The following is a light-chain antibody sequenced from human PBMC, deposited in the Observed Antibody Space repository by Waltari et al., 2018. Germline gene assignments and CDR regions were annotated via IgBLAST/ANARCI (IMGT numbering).Light chain of an antibody. CDR3: YSTDSSGNHYV. V-gene: IGLV3-10*01. Sequence: SYELTQAPSVSVSPGQTARNTCPGHALPKKHAYWYQQKSGQAPVLVIYEDSKRPSGIPERFSGSSSGTMATLTISGAQVEDEADYYCYSTDSSGNHYVFGTGTKVTVL. CDR2: EDS. CDR1: ALPKKH. J-gene: IGLJ1*01.